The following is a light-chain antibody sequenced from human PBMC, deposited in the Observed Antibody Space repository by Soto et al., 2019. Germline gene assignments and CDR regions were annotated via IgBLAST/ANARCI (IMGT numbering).Light chain of an antibody. CDR1: SSDVGGYDF. CDR2: GVS. J-gene: IGLJ1*01. Sequence: QSALTQPASVSGSPGQSITISCTGASSDVGGYDFVSWYQHRPGKAPKLMIYGVSDRPSGVSNRFSGSKSGSTASLTISGLQAEDEADYYCSSYTSSSTLYVFGTGTKVTVL. V-gene: IGLV2-14*03. CDR3: SSYTSSSTLYV.